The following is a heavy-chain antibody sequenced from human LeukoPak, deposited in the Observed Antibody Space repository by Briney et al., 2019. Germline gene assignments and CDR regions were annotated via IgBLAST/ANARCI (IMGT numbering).Heavy chain of an antibody. J-gene: IGHJ4*02. Sequence: SGPTLVKPTQTLTLTCTFSGFSLTTSGVGVGWIRQPPGKALEWLAVIYWDDDKRYSPSLKSRLTITKDTSKNQVVLTMTNVDPVDTATYFCAHKEYYALGSLGDSFDHWGQETLVTVSS. CDR1: GFSLTTSGVG. CDR2: IYWDDDK. D-gene: IGHD3-10*01. V-gene: IGHV2-5*02. CDR3: AHKEYYALGSLGDSFDH.